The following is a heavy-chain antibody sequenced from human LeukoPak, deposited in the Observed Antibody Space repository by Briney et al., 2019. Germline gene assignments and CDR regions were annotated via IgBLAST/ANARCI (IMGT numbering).Heavy chain of an antibody. D-gene: IGHD4-17*01. V-gene: IGHV3-23*01. CDR3: VKDADDSGDFLFHA. CDR1: GFTFSDYV. J-gene: IGHJ5*02. Sequence: GGSLRLSCAVSGFTFSDYVMSWVRQTPGKGLEWVSGIGRSGSPTYFASSVKGRFTISRDNSKNTVYLQMNRLRAEDTALYFCVKDADDSGDFLFHAWGQGTLVTVSS. CDR2: IGRSGSPT.